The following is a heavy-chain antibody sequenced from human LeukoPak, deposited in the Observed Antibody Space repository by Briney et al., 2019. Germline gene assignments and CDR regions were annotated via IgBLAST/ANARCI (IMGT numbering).Heavy chain of an antibody. J-gene: IGHJ4*02. Sequence: GGSVKVSCKASGYTFTGYYMHWVRQAPGQGLEWMGRINPNSGGTNYAQKFQGGVTMTRDTSISTAYMELSRLRSDDTAVYYCVSYYDSSGYYYAYWGQGTLVTVSS. CDR2: INPNSGGT. V-gene: IGHV1-2*06. CDR1: GYTFTGYY. D-gene: IGHD3-22*01. CDR3: VSYYDSSGYYYAY.